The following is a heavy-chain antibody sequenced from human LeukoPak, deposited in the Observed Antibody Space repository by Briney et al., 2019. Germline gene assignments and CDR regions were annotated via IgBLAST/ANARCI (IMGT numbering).Heavy chain of an antibody. J-gene: IGHJ5*02. CDR1: GFTFSSYS. V-gene: IGHV3-21*01. D-gene: IGHD6-13*01. CDR2: ISSSSSYI. Sequence: PGRSLRLSCADSGFTFSSYSMNWVRQAPGKGLEWVSSISSSSSYIYYADSVKGRFTISRDNAKNSLYLQMNSLRAEDTAVYYCARETRTHIAAAGTFWFDTWGQGTLVTVSS. CDR3: ARETRTHIAAAGTFWFDT.